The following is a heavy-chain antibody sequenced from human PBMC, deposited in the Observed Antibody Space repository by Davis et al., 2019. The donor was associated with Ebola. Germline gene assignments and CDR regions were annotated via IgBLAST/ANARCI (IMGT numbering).Heavy chain of an antibody. CDR2: INHSGST. D-gene: IGHD3-3*01. V-gene: IGHV4-34*01. Sequence: SETLSLTCAVYGGSFSGYYWSWIRQPPGKGLEWIGEINHSGSTNYNPSLKSRVTISVDTSKNQFSLKLSSVTAADTAVYYCARNPFGVVIHPFDPWGQGNLVTVSS. CDR1: GGSFSGYY. J-gene: IGHJ5*02. CDR3: ARNPFGVVIHPFDP.